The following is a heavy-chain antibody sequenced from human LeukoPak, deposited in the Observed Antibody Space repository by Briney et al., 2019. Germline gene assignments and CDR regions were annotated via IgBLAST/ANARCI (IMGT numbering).Heavy chain of an antibody. V-gene: IGHV4-34*01. CDR3: ASLSFWSGYHDAFDI. Sequence: NPSETLSLTCAVYGGSFSGYYWSWIRQPPGKGLECIGEINHSGSTNYNPSLKSRVTISVDTSKNQFSLKLSSVTAADTAVYYCASLSFWSGYHDAFDIWGQGTMVTVSS. CDR1: GGSFSGYY. D-gene: IGHD3-3*01. CDR2: INHSGST. J-gene: IGHJ3*02.